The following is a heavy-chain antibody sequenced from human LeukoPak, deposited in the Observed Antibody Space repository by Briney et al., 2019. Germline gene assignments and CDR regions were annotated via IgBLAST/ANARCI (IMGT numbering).Heavy chain of an antibody. CDR2: ISYDGSNK. J-gene: IGHJ4*02. CDR1: GFTFSSYA. Sequence: PGRSLRLSCGASGFTFSSYAMHWVRQAPGKGLEWVAVISYDGSNKYYADSVKGRFTIPRDNSKNTLYLQIDSLRAEGTAVCYSARVGQGKWGATFFDYWGQGTLVTVPS. D-gene: IGHD1-26*01. CDR3: ARVGQGKWGATFFDY. V-gene: IGHV3-30-3*01.